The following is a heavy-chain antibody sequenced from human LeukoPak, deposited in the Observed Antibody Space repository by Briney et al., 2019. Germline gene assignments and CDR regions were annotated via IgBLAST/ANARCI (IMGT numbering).Heavy chain of an antibody. Sequence: SETLSLTCSVSGGSMSNNYWGWIRQPPGRGLEWIGYISYTGSTSHTPSLKSRVSIFLETPRNQFSLEVSSVIAADTAVYYCARLQSANHDNGYYTGGFYYMDVWGKGTTVTVSS. J-gene: IGHJ6*03. CDR1: GGSMSNNY. CDR2: ISYTGST. D-gene: IGHD4-17*01. V-gene: IGHV4-59*08. CDR3: ARLQSANHDNGYYTGGFYYMDV.